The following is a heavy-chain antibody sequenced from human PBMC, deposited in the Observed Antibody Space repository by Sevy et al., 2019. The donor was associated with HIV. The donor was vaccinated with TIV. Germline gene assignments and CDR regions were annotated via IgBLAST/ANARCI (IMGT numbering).Heavy chain of an antibody. D-gene: IGHD4-17*01. V-gene: IGHV3-30-3*01. J-gene: IGHJ5*02. Sequence: GGSLRLSCAASHNTFSSYTMHWVRQAPGKGLEWVALISYDGSNKNYADSVKGRFTISRDNSKNTLYLQMNSLRAEDSAVYYCARDQHDYGGNLRTGWFDPWGQGSLVTVSS. CDR1: HNTFSSYT. CDR2: ISYDGSNK. CDR3: ARDQHDYGGNLRTGWFDP.